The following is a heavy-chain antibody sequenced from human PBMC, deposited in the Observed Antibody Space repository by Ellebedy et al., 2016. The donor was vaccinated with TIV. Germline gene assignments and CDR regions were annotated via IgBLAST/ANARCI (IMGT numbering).Heavy chain of an antibody. V-gene: IGHV3-7*01. CDR1: GFTLGTYW. J-gene: IGHJ4*02. CDR3: ARDKIAGATHFDL. Sequence: PGGSLRLSCAASGFTLGTYWMSWVRQAPGKGLEWVANIKQDGGEIYYVDSVKGRFTISRDNAKNSLSLQMNSLRAEETAIYYCARDKIAGATHFDLWGQGTLVTVSS. CDR2: IKQDGGEI. D-gene: IGHD1-26*01.